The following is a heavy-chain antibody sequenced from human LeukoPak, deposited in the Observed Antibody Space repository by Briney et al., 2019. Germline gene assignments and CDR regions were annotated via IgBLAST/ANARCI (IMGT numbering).Heavy chain of an antibody. CDR2: INHSGST. CDR1: GGSFSGYY. CDR3: ARGYSGYDPFDY. V-gene: IGHV4-34*01. Sequence: SETLSLTCAVYGGSFSGYYWSWIRQPPGKGLEWIGEINHSGSTNYNPSLKSRVTISVDTSKNQFSLKLSSVTAADTAVYYCARGYSGYDPFDYWGQGTLVTASS. J-gene: IGHJ4*02. D-gene: IGHD5-12*01.